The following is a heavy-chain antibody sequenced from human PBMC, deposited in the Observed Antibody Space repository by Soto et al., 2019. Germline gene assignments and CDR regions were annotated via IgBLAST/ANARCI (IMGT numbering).Heavy chain of an antibody. CDR1: GYCISSGYY. CDR3: ARDLAWGTHFWFGELLRHSGMDV. V-gene: IGHV4-38-2*02. D-gene: IGHD3-10*01. J-gene: IGHJ6*02. Sequence: SETLSLTCAVAGYCISSGYYWGWIRQPTGKGQEWIGSIYHSGSTYSNPSLKSRVTISVDTSKNQFSLKLSSVTAADTAVYYCARDLAWGTHFWFGELLRHSGMDVLCPGTTVTVSS. CDR2: IYHSGST.